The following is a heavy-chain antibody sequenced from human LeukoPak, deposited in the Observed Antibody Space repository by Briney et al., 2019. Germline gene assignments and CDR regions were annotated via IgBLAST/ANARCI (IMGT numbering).Heavy chain of an antibody. V-gene: IGHV5-51*01. CDR3: ASLSGRYYSAFDI. Sequence: GGSLDISWQGPGCLFTNYWMGWVRPVPGKGLEGVGIIYPGDSDNRQRPSFQGQVPISADKSISPAHLQWRRLNAPDPAIYYCASLSGRYYSAFDIWGQGTMLTVSS. CDR1: GCLFTNYW. CDR2: IYPGDSDN. D-gene: IGHD1-26*01. J-gene: IGHJ3*02.